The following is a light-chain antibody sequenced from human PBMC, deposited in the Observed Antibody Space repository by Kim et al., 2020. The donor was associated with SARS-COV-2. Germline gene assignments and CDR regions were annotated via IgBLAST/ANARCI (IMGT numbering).Light chain of an antibody. CDR1: ILRSYD. CDR2: GKN. Sequence: VALGQTGRITYQGDILRSYDATWYQQTQEQAPIVVIYGKNNRPSGIPDRFSCTCSGNTASLTITGTQAGDEADYYCNSRDSNDNVVFGGGTQLTVL. CDR3: NSRDSNDNVV. J-gene: IGLJ2*01. V-gene: IGLV3-19*01.